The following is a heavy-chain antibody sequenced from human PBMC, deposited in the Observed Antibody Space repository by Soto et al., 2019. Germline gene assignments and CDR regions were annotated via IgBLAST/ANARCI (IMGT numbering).Heavy chain of an antibody. CDR3: ARQGYPVPEYYFDY. D-gene: IGHD6-19*01. Sequence: SETLSLTCSVSGGSISSTSYFWGWIRLPPGKGLEWIGTIYYSGDTYYNPSLKSRVTISVDTSKNQFSLKLSSVTAADTALYYCARQGYPVPEYYFDYWGQGTLVTVSS. CDR2: IYYSGDT. CDR1: GGSISSTSYF. J-gene: IGHJ4*02. V-gene: IGHV4-39*01.